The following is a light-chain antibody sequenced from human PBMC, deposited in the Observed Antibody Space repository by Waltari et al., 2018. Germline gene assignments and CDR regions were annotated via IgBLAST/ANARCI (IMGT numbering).Light chain of an antibody. CDR3: CSYAGSYTPSWV. Sequence: QSALTQPRSVSGSPGQSVTIPCTGTSSDVGGYNYVSWYQQHPGKAPKLMIYDVSKRPSGVPDRFSGSKSGNTASLTISGLQAEDEADYYCCSYAGSYTPSWVFGGGTKLTVL. CDR1: SSDVGGYNY. V-gene: IGLV2-11*01. J-gene: IGLJ3*02. CDR2: DVS.